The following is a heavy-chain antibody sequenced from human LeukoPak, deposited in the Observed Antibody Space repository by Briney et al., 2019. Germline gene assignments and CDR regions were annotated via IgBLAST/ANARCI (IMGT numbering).Heavy chain of an antibody. CDR3: AREGRKSSSWGNYYMDV. V-gene: IGHV4-4*07. Sequence: SETLPLTCTVSGGSISSYYWSWIRQPAGKGLEWIGRIYTSGSTNYNPSLKSRVTMSVDTSKNQFSLKLSSVTAADTAVYYCAREGRKSSSWGNYYMDVWGKGTTVTVSS. D-gene: IGHD6-13*01. CDR1: GGSISSYY. J-gene: IGHJ6*03. CDR2: IYTSGST.